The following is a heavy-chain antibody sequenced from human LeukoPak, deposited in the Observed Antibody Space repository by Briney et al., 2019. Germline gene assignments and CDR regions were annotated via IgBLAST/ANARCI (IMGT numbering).Heavy chain of an antibody. D-gene: IGHD3-10*01. CDR1: GGSISSYY. Sequence: SETLSLTCTVSGGSISSYYWTWIRQPPGKGLEWIGYIHYSGSTNYNPSLKSRVTISVDKSKNQFSLKLRSVTAADTAVYYCARDKGYGSGNYYYYGMDVWGQGTTVTVSS. CDR3: ARDKGYGSGNYYYYGMDV. V-gene: IGHV4-59*01. CDR2: IHYSGST. J-gene: IGHJ6*02.